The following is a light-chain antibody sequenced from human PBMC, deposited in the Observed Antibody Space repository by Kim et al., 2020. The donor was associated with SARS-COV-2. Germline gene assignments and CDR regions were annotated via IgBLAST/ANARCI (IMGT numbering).Light chain of an antibody. J-gene: IGKJ1*01. V-gene: IGKV3-20*01. CDR3: QQYGSSPRT. CDR1: QSVSSNY. CDR2: AAS. Sequence: EIVLTQSPDTLSLSPGERATLSCRASQSVSSNYLAWYQQKPGQAPRLLIYAASSRATGIPDRFSGSGSVTDFTLTITRLEPEDFAVYYCQQYGSSPRTFGQGTRVDIK.